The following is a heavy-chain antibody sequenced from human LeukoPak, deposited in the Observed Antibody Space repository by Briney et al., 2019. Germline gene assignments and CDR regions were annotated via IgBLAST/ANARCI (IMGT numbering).Heavy chain of an antibody. J-gene: IGHJ4*02. CDR1: GGSISSSTYY. V-gene: IGHV4-39*01. Sequence: SETLSLTCTVSGGSISSSTYYWDWIRQPPGKGLEWIGGSYYSGSTYYNPSLKSRVTLSVDTSKHQFSLKLSSVSAADTAVYYCARSKRKDYSNDYWGQGTLVTVSS. CDR2: SYYSGST. CDR3: ARSKRKDYSNDY. D-gene: IGHD4-11*01.